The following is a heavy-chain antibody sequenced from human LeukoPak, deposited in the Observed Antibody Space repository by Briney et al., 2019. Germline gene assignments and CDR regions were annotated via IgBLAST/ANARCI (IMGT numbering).Heavy chain of an antibody. V-gene: IGHV3-30-3*01. CDR3: ARDMGFPGPYYYGMDV. D-gene: IGHD3-10*01. J-gene: IGHJ6*02. CDR1: GFTFSSYA. Sequence: GGPLRLSCAPSGFTFSSYAMHGVRQAPGKGLEGVAVISYDGSNKYYADSVKGRFTISRDNSKNTLYLQMNSLRAEDTAVYYCARDMGFPGPYYYGMDVWGQGTTVTVSS. CDR2: ISYDGSNK.